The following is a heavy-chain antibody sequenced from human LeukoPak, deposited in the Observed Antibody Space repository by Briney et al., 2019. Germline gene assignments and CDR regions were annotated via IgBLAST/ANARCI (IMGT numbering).Heavy chain of an antibody. V-gene: IGHV3-30*18. Sequence: GRPLRLSCAASGFTFSSYGMHWVRQAPGKGLEWVAFISCDGSNKYYADSVKGRFTISRDNSKNTLYLQMNSLRAEDTAVYYCTKSYYYDSSGYSIDYWGQGTLVTVSS. J-gene: IGHJ4*02. CDR3: TKSYYYDSSGYSIDY. D-gene: IGHD3-22*01. CDR1: GFTFSSYG. CDR2: ISCDGSNK.